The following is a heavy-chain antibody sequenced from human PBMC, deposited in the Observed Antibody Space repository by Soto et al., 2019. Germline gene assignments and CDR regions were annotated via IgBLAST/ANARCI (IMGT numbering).Heavy chain of an antibody. CDR3: ARDAPYTSSQF. CDR2: LYSGGAA. V-gene: IGHV3-66*01. J-gene: IGHJ4*02. Sequence: RVPLRLSFAASGFTVTSYMSWVRQTPEKGLEWVSILYSGGAAYYAESVQGRFTISRDNSKNILYLQMNSLRAEDTAVYYCARDAPYTSSQFWGQGTLVTVSS. CDR1: GFTVTSY.